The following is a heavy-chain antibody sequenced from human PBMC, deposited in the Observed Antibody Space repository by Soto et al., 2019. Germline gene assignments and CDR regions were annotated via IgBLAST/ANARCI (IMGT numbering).Heavy chain of an antibody. CDR3: ASSCSSTSCYGNNWLDP. CDR2: IYYSGST. J-gene: IGHJ5*02. Sequence: SETLSLTCTVSGGSISSGGYYWSWIRQHPGKGLEWIGYIYYSGSTYYNPSLKSRVTISVDTSKNQFSLKLSSVTAADTAVYYCASSCSSTSCYGNNWLDPWGQGTLVTVSS. V-gene: IGHV4-31*03. CDR1: GGSISSGGYY. D-gene: IGHD2-2*01.